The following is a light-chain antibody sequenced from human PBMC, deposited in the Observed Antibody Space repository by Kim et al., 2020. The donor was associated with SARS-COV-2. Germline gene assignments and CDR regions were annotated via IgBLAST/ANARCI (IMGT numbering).Light chain of an antibody. CDR3: SSSAGNNVV. CDR2: EVN. Sequence: QSALTQPPSASGSPGQSVTISCTGTSSDVGGYKYVSWYQQHPHKAPKLMIYEVNKRPSGVPDRFSGSKSGNTASLTVSGLQAEDEADYFCSSSAGNNVVFGGGTQLTVL. J-gene: IGLJ2*01. V-gene: IGLV2-8*01. CDR1: SSDVGGYKY.